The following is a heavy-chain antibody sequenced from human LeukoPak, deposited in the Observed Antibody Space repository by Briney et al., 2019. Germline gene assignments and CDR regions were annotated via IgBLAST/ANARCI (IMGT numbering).Heavy chain of an antibody. V-gene: IGHV4-39*01. Sequence: PSETLSLTCTVSGGSVSNSNYCWGWIRQPPGKQLECIGSIDYSGSPLYNPSLKSRVTISVDTSKNQFSLKLSSVTAADTALYYCARPLDCNYGGTAFDIWGQGTMVTVSS. D-gene: IGHD4-23*01. CDR2: IDYSGSP. CDR1: GGSVSNSNYC. CDR3: ARPLDCNYGGTAFDI. J-gene: IGHJ3*02.